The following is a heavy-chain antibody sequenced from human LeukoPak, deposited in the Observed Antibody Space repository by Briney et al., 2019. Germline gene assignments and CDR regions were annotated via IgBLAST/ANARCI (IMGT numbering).Heavy chain of an antibody. J-gene: IGHJ4*02. D-gene: IGHD3-10*01. V-gene: IGHV3-30*02. CDR3: AKDRLEFYGSARYYFDS. Sequence: GGSLRLSCEASGFTFTTYSMTWVRQAPGKGLEWVAFIRHDASSQYYADSVKGRFTISRDSSKDTLYLQMNSLRTEDTAVYFCAKDRLEFYGSARYYFDSWGQGSLVTVSS. CDR1: GFTFTTYS. CDR2: IRHDASSQ.